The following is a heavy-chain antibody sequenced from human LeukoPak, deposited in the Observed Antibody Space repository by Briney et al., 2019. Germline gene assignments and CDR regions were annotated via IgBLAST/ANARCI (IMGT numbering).Heavy chain of an antibody. J-gene: IGHJ3*02. D-gene: IGHD6-19*01. CDR1: GGSISSGSHY. CDR3: ARDVVGWDADPDAFDI. CDR2: IYATGST. V-gene: IGHV4-61*02. Sequence: SETLSFTCTGSGGSISSGSHYWSWIRRPAGKGLEWIGRIYATGSTIYNPSLKSRVTISVDTSKNQFSLKVSSVTAADTALYYCARDVVGWDADPDAFDIWGQGTMVTVSS.